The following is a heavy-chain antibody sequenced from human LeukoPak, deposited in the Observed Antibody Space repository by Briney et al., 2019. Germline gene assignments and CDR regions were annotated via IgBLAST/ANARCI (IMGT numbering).Heavy chain of an antibody. Sequence: SETLSLTCTVSGGSISSGGYYWSWIRQHPGKGLEWIGYIYYSGSTYYNPSLKSRVTISVDTSKNQFSLKLSSVTAADTAVYYCARSPEYMMATPYFDYWGQGTLVTVSS. D-gene: IGHD5-24*01. J-gene: IGHJ4*02. CDR2: IYYSGST. CDR3: ARSPEYMMATPYFDY. CDR1: GGSISSGGYY. V-gene: IGHV4-61*08.